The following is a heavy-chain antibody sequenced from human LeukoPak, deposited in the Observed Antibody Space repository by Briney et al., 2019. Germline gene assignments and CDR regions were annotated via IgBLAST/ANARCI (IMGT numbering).Heavy chain of an antibody. D-gene: IGHD3-22*01. CDR2: IKTKTDGGTT. Sequence: GGSLRLSCAASGFTFSNAWISWVRQAPGNGLEWVGRIKTKTDGGTTDHAAPVKGRFTISRDESKNTVYAQMNSLKTEDTAVYYCTTGSYYNSSGTHGAYWGQGTLVTVSS. CDR1: GFTFSNAW. V-gene: IGHV3-15*01. CDR3: TTGSYYNSSGTHGAY. J-gene: IGHJ4*02.